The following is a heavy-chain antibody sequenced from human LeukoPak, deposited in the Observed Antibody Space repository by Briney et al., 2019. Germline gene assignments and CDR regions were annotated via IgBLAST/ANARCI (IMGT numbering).Heavy chain of an antibody. J-gene: IGHJ6*03. CDR3: ARFVVVPFRYMDV. CDR2: ISAYNGNT. Sequence: SVKVSCKASGGTFSSYAISWVRQAPGQGLEWMGWISAYNGNTNYAQKLQGRVTMTTDTSTSTAYMELRSLRSDDTAVYYCARFVVVPFRYMDVWGKGTTVTVSS. D-gene: IGHD2-2*01. CDR1: GGTFSSYA. V-gene: IGHV1-18*01.